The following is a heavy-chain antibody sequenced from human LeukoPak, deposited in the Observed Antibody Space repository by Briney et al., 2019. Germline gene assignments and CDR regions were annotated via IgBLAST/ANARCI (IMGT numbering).Heavy chain of an antibody. CDR1: GGSISSGDYY. D-gene: IGHD2/OR15-2a*01. V-gene: IGHV4-30-4*01. Sequence: SQTLSLTCTVSGGSISSGDYYWSWIRQPPGKGLEWIGYIYYSGRTYHNPSPTRRVIISVAPSKNQFSLKLCSVSAATTALYSRARDSSRHCTSTTCNRYFPYWGQATLVTVPS. J-gene: IGHJ4*02. CDR2: IYYSGRT. CDR3: ARDSSRHCTSTTCNRYFPY.